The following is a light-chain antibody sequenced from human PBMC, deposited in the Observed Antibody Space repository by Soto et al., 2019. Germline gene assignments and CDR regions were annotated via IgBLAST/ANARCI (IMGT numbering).Light chain of an antibody. V-gene: IGKV1-9*01. CDR1: QDTRGY. J-gene: IGKJ1*01. CDR2: AAS. CDR3: QHPKWA. Sequence: IQLTQSPSSLSASVGARVTITCRASQDTRGYVAWYQQRPGRAPQLLIYAASALQTGVPSRFSGSGSGTDFTLTITSLRPEDFGTYYCQHPKWAFGQGTTVE.